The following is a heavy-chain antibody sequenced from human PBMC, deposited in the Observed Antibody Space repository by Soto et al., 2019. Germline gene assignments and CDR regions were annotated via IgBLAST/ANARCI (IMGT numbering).Heavy chain of an antibody. J-gene: IGHJ4*02. V-gene: IGHV4-59*08. Sequence: PSETQSHSCTVSGGKISSYYWSRIRQPPGKGLEWIGYIYYSGSTYYNPSLKSRVTISVDTSKNQFSLKLSSVTAADTAVYYCARVKRSSGGRVLDYWGQGTLVTVSS. CDR3: ARVKRSSGGRVLDY. D-gene: IGHD6-19*01. CDR2: IYYSGST. CDR1: GGKISSYY.